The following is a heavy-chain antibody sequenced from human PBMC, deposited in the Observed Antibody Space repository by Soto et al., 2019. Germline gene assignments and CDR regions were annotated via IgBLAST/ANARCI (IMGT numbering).Heavy chain of an antibody. Sequence: PSETLSLTCTFSGGSISSYYWSWIRQPPGKGLEWIGYIYYSGSTNYNPSLKSRVTISVDTSKNQFSLKLSSVTAADTAVYYCARAKVVVAATPGWFDPWGQGTLVTVSS. D-gene: IGHD2-15*01. J-gene: IGHJ5*02. CDR3: ARAKVVVAATPGWFDP. CDR2: IYYSGST. V-gene: IGHV4-59*01. CDR1: GGSISSYY.